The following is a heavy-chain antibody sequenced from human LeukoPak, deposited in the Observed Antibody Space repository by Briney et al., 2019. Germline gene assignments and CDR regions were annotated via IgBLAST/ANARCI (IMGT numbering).Heavy chain of an antibody. V-gene: IGHV4-59*08. J-gene: IGHJ4*02. CDR3: ARHVWNSSGLYFDY. CDR2: IYYSGST. Sequence: SETLSLTCTVSGGSISSYYWSWIRQPPGKGLEWIGYIYYSGSTNYNPSLKSRVTTSVDTSKNQFSLKLSSVTAADTAVYYCARHVWNSSGLYFDYWGQGTLVTVSS. CDR1: GGSISSYY. D-gene: IGHD6-19*01.